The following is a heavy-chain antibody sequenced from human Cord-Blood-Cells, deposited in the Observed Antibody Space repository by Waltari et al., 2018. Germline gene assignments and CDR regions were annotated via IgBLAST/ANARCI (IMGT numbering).Heavy chain of an antibody. D-gene: IGHD6-6*01. CDR1: GGSISSSSYY. V-gene: IGHV4-39*01. Sequence: QLQLQESGPGLVKPSETLSLTCTVSGGSISSSSYYWGWIRQPPGKGLEWIGSIYYSGSTYDTPSLKSRVTISVDTSKNQFSLKLSSVTAADTAVYYCARHVGIAARPDWYFDLWGRGTLVTVSS. J-gene: IGHJ2*01. CDR2: IYYSGST. CDR3: ARHVGIAARPDWYFDL.